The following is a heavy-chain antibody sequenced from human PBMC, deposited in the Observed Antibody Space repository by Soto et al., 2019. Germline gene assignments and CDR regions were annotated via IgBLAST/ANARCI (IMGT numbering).Heavy chain of an antibody. J-gene: IGHJ4*02. CDR1: GGSFSGYY. Sequence: SETLSLTCAVYGGSFSGYYWSWIRQPPGKGLEWIGEINHSGSTNYNPSLKSRVTISVDTSKNQFSLKLSSVTAADTAVYYCARGSGWFGIDYWGQGTLVTVYS. D-gene: IGHD6-19*01. CDR3: ARGSGWFGIDY. V-gene: IGHV4-34*01. CDR2: INHSGST.